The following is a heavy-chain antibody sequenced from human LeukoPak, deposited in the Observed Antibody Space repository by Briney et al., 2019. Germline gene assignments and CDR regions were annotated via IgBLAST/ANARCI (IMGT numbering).Heavy chain of an antibody. CDR1: GFTFSSYS. CDR3: ARASGIAVAGTRAADPSFDY. Sequence: GGSLRLSCAASGFTFSSYSMNWVRQAPGKGLEWVSSISSSSSYIYYADSVKGRFTISRDNAENSLYLQMNSLRAEDTAVYYCARASGIAVAGTRAADPSFDYWGQGTLVTVSS. CDR2: ISSSSSYI. D-gene: IGHD6-19*01. J-gene: IGHJ4*02. V-gene: IGHV3-21*01.